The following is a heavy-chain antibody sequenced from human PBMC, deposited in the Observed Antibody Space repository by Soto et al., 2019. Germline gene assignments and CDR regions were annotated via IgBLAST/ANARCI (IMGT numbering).Heavy chain of an antibody. Sequence: SETLSLTCTVSGGSMSSYYWTWIRQPAGKGLEWIGRVYSSGGTHYNPSLKSRVTISLDTSKNQFSLRLLSVTDADTAVYYCARGKRFSDWFDPWGQGTLVTVSS. D-gene: IGHD3-3*01. V-gene: IGHV4-4*07. CDR2: VYSSGGT. CDR3: ARGKRFSDWFDP. CDR1: GGSMSSYY. J-gene: IGHJ5*02.